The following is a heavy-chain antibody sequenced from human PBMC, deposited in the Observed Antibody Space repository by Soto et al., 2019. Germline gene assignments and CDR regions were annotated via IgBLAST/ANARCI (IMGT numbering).Heavy chain of an antibody. CDR2: IYYSGST. J-gene: IGHJ6*02. V-gene: IGHV4-39*07. CDR1: GDSISGSNYY. D-gene: IGHD2-2*01. CDR3: ARGNFIVVVPAAGNYGMDV. Sequence: ETQYVTCTVSGDSISGSNYYWGWIRQPPGEGLEWIGNIYYSGSTNYNPSLKSRVTISVDTSKNQFSLKLSSVTAADTAVYYCARGNFIVVVPAAGNYGMDVWGQGTTVTVS.